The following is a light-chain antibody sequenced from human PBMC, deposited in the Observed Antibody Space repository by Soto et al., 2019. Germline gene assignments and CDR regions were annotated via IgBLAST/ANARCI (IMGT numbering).Light chain of an antibody. CDR2: DAS. CDR1: QSVSSSY. CDR3: QQYGSSPPYT. J-gene: IGKJ2*01. Sequence: EIVLTQSPGILSLSPGERATLSCRASQSVSSSYLAWYQQKPGQAPRLLIYDASSRATGIPDRFSGSGSGTDFTLTISRLEPEDFAVYYCQQYGSSPPYTFGQGTKLEIK. V-gene: IGKV3-20*01.